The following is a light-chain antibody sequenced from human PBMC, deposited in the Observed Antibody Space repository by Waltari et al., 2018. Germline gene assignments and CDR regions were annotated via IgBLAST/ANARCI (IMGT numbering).Light chain of an antibody. J-gene: IGLJ2*01. CDR3: AAWDDSLNAVV. V-gene: IGLV2-11*01. CDR2: DVT. CDR1: RSDVCAYDY. Sequence: QSALTQPRSVSGSPGQSVTISCTGPRSDVCAYDYVSWYQQRPGKAPKLIIYDVTERPSGVPDRFSGSKSDNKASLTISGLQADDEADYYCAAWDDSLNAVVFGGGTKVTVL.